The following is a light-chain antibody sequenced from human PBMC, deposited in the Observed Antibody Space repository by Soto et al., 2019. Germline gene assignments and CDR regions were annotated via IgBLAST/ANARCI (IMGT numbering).Light chain of an antibody. V-gene: IGLV2-14*01. CDR3: SSYTSRGTYV. CDR2: EVS. J-gene: IGLJ1*01. CDR1: SSDVGGYNY. Sequence: QSALTQPASVSGSPGQSITISCTGTSSDVGGYNYVSWYQQYPGKAPKLMIYEVSNRPSGISNRFSGSKSGNTASLTISGLQAEDEADYYCSSYTSRGTYVFGTGTKLTVL.